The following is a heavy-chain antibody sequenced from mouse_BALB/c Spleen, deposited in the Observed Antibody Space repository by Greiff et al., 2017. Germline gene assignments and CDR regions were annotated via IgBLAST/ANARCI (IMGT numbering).Heavy chain of an antibody. J-gene: IGHJ3*01. CDR2: IYPYNGGT. CDR3: ARNLWDLFAY. Sequence: EVKLQQSGPELVKPGASVKISCKASGYTFTDYNMHWVKQSHGKSLEWIGYIYPYNGGTGYNQKFKSKATLTVDNATSKAYMESRSLTSEDSAVYYCARNLWDLFAYWGQGTLVTVCA. CDR1: GYTFTDYN. D-gene: IGHD4-1*01. V-gene: IGHV1S29*02.